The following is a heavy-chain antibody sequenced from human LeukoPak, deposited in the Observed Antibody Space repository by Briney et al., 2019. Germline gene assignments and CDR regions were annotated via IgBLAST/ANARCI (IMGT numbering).Heavy chain of an antibody. J-gene: IGHJ4*02. CDR1: GFSLSRGVG. D-gene: IGHD6-13*01. CDR3: AHGRDETYSSSWFDY. Sequence: SGPTLVNPTQTLTLTCTFSGFSLSRGVGVGWIRQPPGKALEWLALIYWDDDKRYRPSLKSRLTITKDTSKNQVVLTMTNMDPVDTATYYCAHGRDETYSSSWFDYWGQGTLVTVSS. V-gene: IGHV2-5*02. CDR2: IYWDDDK.